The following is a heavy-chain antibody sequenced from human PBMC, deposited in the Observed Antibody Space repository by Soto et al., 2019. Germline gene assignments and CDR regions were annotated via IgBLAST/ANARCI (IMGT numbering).Heavy chain of an antibody. CDR3: AKLAGYCSGNSCHGDYAMDV. J-gene: IGHJ6*02. CDR1: GGSISSKSYS. D-gene: IGHD2-2*01. Sequence: SETLSLTCSVSGGSISSKSYSWGWIRQPPGKGLEWIGTFYYSENTYYNPSLKSRVTISVDTSKNQFSLKLSSVTAADTAVYYCAKLAGYCSGNSCHGDYAMDVWGQGTTVIGSS. CDR2: FYYSENT. V-gene: IGHV4-39*01.